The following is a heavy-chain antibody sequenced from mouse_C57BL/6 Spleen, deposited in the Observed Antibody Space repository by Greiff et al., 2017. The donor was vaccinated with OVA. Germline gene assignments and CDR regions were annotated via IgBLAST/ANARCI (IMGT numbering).Heavy chain of an antibody. V-gene: IGHV1-82*01. J-gene: IGHJ1*03. CDR2: IYPGDGDT. D-gene: IGHD1-1*01. CDR1: GYAFSSSW. Sequence: VQLQQSGPELVKPGASVKISCKASGYAFSSSWMNWVKQRPGKGLEWIGRIYPGDGDTNYNGKFKGKATLTADKSSSTAYMQLSSLTSEDSEVYFCASSDGSSYGGDWYCDVWGTGTTVTVSA. CDR3: ASSDGSSYGGDWYCDV.